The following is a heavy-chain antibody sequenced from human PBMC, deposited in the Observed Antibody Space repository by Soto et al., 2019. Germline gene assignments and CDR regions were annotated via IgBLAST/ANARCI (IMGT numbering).Heavy chain of an antibody. CDR3: ARDGGGAITFSGFLVY. V-gene: IGHV3-30*02. CDR1: GFRFSGLG. CDR2: LRYDGSNK. Sequence: GGSLRLSCAASGFRFSGLGMHWVRQAPGKGLEWVAILRYDGSNKYYADSVKGRFNISRDNSQNTLYLQMNSLRVEDTTEKYLARDGGGAITFSGFLVYWGQGIVITVS. D-gene: IGHD3-16*01. J-gene: IGHJ4*02.